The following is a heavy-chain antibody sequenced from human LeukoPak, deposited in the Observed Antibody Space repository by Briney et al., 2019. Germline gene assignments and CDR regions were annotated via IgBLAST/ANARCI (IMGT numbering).Heavy chain of an antibody. CDR3: ARLCQVTTCAKFEY. CDR2: IYYSGST. CDR1: GDFLSSGDYY. J-gene: IGHJ4*02. D-gene: IGHD4-17*01. V-gene: IGHV4-39*01. Sequence: SETLSLTCTVSGDFLSSGDYYWGWLRQSPGKGLTWIGIIYYSGSTLYNASFESRVTMSVDTSKNQCSLKLRSVTAADTAVYYGARLCQVTTCAKFEYWGQGILVTASS.